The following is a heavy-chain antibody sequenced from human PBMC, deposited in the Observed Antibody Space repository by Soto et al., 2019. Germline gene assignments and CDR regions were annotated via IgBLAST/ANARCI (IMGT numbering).Heavy chain of an antibody. Sequence: PGGSLRLSCAASGFTFNTYGMHWVRQAPGKGLEWVAFILYDGSNEYYADSVKGRFTISRDNSKNTVFLQMNSLRGEDTAVYYCAKSLAVAAGWFDPWGQGALVTVSS. CDR1: GFTFNTYG. CDR2: ILYDGSNE. D-gene: IGHD6-19*01. J-gene: IGHJ5*02. CDR3: AKSLAVAAGWFDP. V-gene: IGHV3-30*18.